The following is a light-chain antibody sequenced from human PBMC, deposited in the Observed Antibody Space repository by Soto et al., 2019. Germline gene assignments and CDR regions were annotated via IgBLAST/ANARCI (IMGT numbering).Light chain of an antibody. J-gene: IGKJ5*01. CDR2: GAS. CDR3: QQYNNWPPSII. Sequence: VMTQSPATLSVSPGARDPLSCRARESVSSNLAWYQQRPGQAPRLLIYGASTRATDTPVRFRGSGSGTEFTLTISSLQSEDFAVYYCQQYNNWPPSIIFGQGTRLEIK. CDR1: ESVSSN. V-gene: IGKV3-15*01.